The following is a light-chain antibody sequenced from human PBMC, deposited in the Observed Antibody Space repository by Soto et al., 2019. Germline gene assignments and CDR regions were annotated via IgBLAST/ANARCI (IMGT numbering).Light chain of an antibody. Sequence: DIHMTQSACSLSASIGVRVTITCQSSQYISNHLNWYQHKTWXAPNLLTYDASTLQTWFPSRFSGSGSGTDFTFTISRMHPEDIATYYCQQYDNFPVTFGQGKRLEIK. CDR1: QYISNH. J-gene: IGKJ5*01. V-gene: IGKV1-33*01. CDR2: DAS. CDR3: QQYDNFPVT.